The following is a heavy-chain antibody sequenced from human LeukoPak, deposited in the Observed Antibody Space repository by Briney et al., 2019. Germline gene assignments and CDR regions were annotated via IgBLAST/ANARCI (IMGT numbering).Heavy chain of an antibody. D-gene: IGHD3-10*01. CDR2: INPNSGGT. CDR1: GYTFTGYY. V-gene: IGHV1-2*02. CDR3: ARDNELLCAFDI. J-gene: IGHJ3*02. Sequence: ASVKVSCKASGYTFTGYYMHWVRQAPGQGLEWMGWINPNSGGTNYAQKFQGRVTMIRDTSISTAYMELSRLRSDDTAVYYCARDNELLCAFDIWGQGTMVTVSS.